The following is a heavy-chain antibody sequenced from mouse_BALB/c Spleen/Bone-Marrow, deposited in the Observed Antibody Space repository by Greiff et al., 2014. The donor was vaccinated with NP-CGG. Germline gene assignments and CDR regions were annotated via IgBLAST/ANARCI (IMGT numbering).Heavy chain of an antibody. CDR2: IYPGDGDT. J-gene: IGHJ4*01. CDR3: ARGVPMDD. V-gene: IGHV1-80*01. CDR1: GYAFSSYW. Sequence: QVQLQQSGAELVKPGSSVKLSCKASGYAFSSYWMNWVKQRPGQGLEWIGQIYPGDGDTNYNGKFKGKATLTADKSSSTAYMQLSSLTSEDSAVYFCARGVPMDDWGQGTSVTVSS.